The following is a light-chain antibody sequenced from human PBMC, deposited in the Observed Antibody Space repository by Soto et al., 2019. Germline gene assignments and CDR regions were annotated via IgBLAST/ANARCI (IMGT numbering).Light chain of an antibody. Sequence: DIQMTQSPSTLSASVGDRITITCRASQSITEWLAWYQQKPGKAPKLLIYKASSLQSGVPSRFSGSGFGTEFTLSISSLQPDDFATYYCQHYSNYPWTFGQGTNVEIK. J-gene: IGKJ1*01. CDR2: KAS. CDR1: QSITEW. V-gene: IGKV1-5*03. CDR3: QHYSNYPWT.